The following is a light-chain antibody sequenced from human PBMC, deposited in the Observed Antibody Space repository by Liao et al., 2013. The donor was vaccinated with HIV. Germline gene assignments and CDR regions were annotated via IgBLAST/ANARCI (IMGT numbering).Light chain of an antibody. V-gene: IGLV3-1*01. CDR1: TLGHKS. J-gene: IGLJ2*01. CDR3: QAWDSSNMI. CDR2: QGT. Sequence: YELTQPPSVSVSPGQTASITCSGDTLGHKSPSWYQQRPGQPPVLVIYQGTKRPSGIPERFSGSYSGNTATLTISGTQTLDEADYYCQAWDSSNMIFGGGTKLTVL.